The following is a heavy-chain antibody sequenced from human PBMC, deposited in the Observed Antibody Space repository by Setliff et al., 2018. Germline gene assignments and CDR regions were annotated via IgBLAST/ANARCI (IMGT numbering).Heavy chain of an antibody. CDR1: GASISTTYYY. CDR3: ATDGPVLNGDYMS. V-gene: IGHV4-39*07. Sequence: SETLSLTCSVSGASISTTYYYWDWIRQSPEKGLEWIGTIYQNGITYYNPSVKSRVTISVDKSKNQFSLSLRSVTAADTAVYYCATDGPVLNGDYMSRGQGTLVTVSA. J-gene: IGHJ4*02. D-gene: IGHD3-10*01. CDR2: IYQNGIT.